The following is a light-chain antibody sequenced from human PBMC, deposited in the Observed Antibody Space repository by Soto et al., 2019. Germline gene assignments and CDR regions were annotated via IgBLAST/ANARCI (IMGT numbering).Light chain of an antibody. V-gene: IGKV1-39*01. CDR3: QQSYSTPPDT. J-gene: IGKJ2*01. CDR2: AAS. CDR1: QSISTY. Sequence: DIQMTQAPSSLSASVGDRVTLTCRASQSISTYLNWYQKKPGKAPKLLIHAASSLPSGVPSRFSGSGSGTDFTLTISSMQPEDVATYYCQQSYSTPPDTFGQGTMVEIK.